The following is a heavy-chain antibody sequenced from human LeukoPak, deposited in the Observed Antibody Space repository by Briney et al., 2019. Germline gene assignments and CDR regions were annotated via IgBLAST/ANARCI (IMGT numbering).Heavy chain of an antibody. CDR1: GFTFSNAW. J-gene: IGHJ4*02. Sequence: GSLRLSCAASGFTFSNAWMSWARQPPGKGLEWIGSIYYSGNTYYNPSLKSRVTISVDTSKNQFSLKLSSVTAADTAVYYCVREGVRYSGSYDYWGQGTLVTASS. D-gene: IGHD1-26*01. CDR2: IYYSGNT. CDR3: VREGVRYSGSYDY. V-gene: IGHV4-4*02.